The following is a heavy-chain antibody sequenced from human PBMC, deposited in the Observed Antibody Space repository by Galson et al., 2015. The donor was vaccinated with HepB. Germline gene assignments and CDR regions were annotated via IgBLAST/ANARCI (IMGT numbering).Heavy chain of an antibody. CDR2: ISFDGSKN. D-gene: IGHD6-13*01. Sequence: SLRLSCAGSGFAFSTYDMNWVRQAPGKGLEWVALISFDGSKNYYADSVRGRFTISRDNSKTTFYLQMNSLRAEDTAVYYCARGEGIGNSFFGPFDHWGQGTLVTVSS. J-gene: IGHJ4*02. CDR3: ARGEGIGNSFFGPFDH. CDR1: GFAFSTYD. V-gene: IGHV3-30*04.